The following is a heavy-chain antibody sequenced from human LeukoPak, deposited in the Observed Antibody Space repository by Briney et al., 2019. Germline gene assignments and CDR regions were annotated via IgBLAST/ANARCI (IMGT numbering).Heavy chain of an antibody. J-gene: IGHJ4*02. CDR3: AKRDTSRQHYFDY. CDR1: GCTFSSSG. D-gene: IGHD5-18*01. Sequence: GGPRRLSWEASGCTFSSSGMSGVRKARGRGLEWVSVISDSGRTTLFSDSVKGRFTISRDNPKHSLILQMNSLRAEDTAMYYCAKRDTSRQHYFDYWGQGTLVTVSS. V-gene: IGHV3-23*01. CDR2: ISDSGRTT.